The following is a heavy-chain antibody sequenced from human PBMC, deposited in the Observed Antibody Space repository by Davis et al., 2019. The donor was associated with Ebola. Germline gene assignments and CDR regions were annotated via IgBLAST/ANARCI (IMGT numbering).Heavy chain of an antibody. CDR2: IYYSGST. CDR3: AGNSNYYYYMDV. V-gene: IGHV4-59*08. Sequence: SETLSLTCTVSGGSISNYYWSWIRQPPGKGLEWNGYIYYSGSTNYNPSLKSRVTISEDTSKNQFSLKLRSVTAADTAVYYCAGNSNYYYYMDVWGKGTTVTVSS. D-gene: IGHD4-11*01. CDR1: GGSISNYY. J-gene: IGHJ6*03.